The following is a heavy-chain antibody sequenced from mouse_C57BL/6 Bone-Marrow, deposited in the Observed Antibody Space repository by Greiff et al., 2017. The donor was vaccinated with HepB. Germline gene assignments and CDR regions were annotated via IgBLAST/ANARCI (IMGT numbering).Heavy chain of an antibody. CDR2: GQGLVWLG. Sequence: VQLQQSGPELARPWASVKISCQAFSTFSRRVHFAIRDTNYWMQWVKQRPGQGLVWLGAIYPGNGDTGYNQKFKSKATVTADTSSSTAYMQLSSLTAEDSAVYYGAVTVVARNWYFEGWGTGTTVTVSS. D-gene: IGHD1-1*01. CDR3: AEDSAVYYGAVTVVARNWYFEG. J-gene: IGHJ1*03. V-gene: IGHV1-87*01. CDR1: STFSRRVH.